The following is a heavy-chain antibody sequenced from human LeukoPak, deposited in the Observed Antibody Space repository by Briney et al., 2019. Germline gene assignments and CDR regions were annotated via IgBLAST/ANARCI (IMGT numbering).Heavy chain of an antibody. J-gene: IGHJ4*02. CDR3: ARGRDGYNFLNRGEYYYFDY. V-gene: IGHV4-4*08. D-gene: IGHD5-24*01. Sequence: TSETLSLTCTVSGGSISSYYWSWIRQPPGKGLEWIGRFYTSGSTNYNPSLKSRVTISVDTSKNQFSLKLNSVTAADTAVYYCARGRDGYNFLNRGEYYYFDYWGQGTLVTVSS. CDR2: FYTSGST. CDR1: GGSISSYY.